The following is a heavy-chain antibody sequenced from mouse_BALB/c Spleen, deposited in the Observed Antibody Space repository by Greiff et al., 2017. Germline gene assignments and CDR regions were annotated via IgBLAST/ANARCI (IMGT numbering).Heavy chain of an antibody. V-gene: IGHV3-6*02. CDR3: ARQLRGYAMDY. J-gene: IGHJ4*01. D-gene: IGHD1-1*01. CDR1: GYSITSGYY. CDR2: ISYDGSN. Sequence: EVQLQESGPGLVKPSQSLSLTCSVTGYSITSGYYWNWIRQFPGNKLEWMGYISYDGSNNYNPSLKNRISITRDTSKNQFFLKLNSVTTEDTATYYCARQLRGYAMDYWGQGTSVTVSS.